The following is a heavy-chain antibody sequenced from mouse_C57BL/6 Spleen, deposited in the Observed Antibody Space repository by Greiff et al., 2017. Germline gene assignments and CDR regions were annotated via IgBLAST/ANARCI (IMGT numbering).Heavy chain of an antibody. V-gene: IGHV3-1*01. D-gene: IGHD1-1*01. CDR1: GYSITSGYD. CDR3: ARRSYLYYFDY. J-gene: IGHJ2*01. Sequence: EVKLEESGPGMVKPSQSLSLTCTVTGYSITSGYDWHWIRHFPGNKLEWMGYISYSGSTNYNPSLKSRISITHDTSKNHFFLKLNAVTTEDTATDYCARRSYLYYFDYWGQGTTLTVSS. CDR2: ISYSGST.